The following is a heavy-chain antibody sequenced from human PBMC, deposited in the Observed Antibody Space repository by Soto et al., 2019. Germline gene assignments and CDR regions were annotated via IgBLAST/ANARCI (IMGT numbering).Heavy chain of an antibody. CDR2: IYYSGST. J-gene: IGHJ6*02. CDR1: GGSISSRYY. V-gene: IGHV4-39*01. Sequence: SETLSLTCTVSGGSISSRYYWGWIRQSPGKGLEWIANIYYSGSTYYNPSLKSRVTISVDTSKNQFSLTLNSVTAADTSVYYCARLNGYCVSTNCHGYYGMDVWGQGTTVTVSS. D-gene: IGHD2-2*03. CDR3: ARLNGYCVSTNCHGYYGMDV.